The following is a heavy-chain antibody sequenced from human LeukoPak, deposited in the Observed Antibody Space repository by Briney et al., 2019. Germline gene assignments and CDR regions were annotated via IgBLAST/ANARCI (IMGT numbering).Heavy chain of an antibody. V-gene: IGHV3-48*04. J-gene: IGHJ4*02. CDR2: ISSSSSTI. D-gene: IGHD1-14*01. CDR3: ARDLGGTPGAFDY. Sequence: GGSLRLSCAASGFTFSSYSMNWVRQAPGKGLEWVSYISSSSSTIYYADSVKGRFTISRDNAKNSLYLQMNSLRAEDTAVYYCARDLGGTPGAFDYWGQGTLVTVSS. CDR1: GFTFSSYS.